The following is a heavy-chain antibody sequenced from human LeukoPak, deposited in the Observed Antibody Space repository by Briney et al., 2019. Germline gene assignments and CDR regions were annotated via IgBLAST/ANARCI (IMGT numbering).Heavy chain of an antibody. CDR1: GGTYSSYG. Sequence: SVKVSCKASGGTYSSYGISWVRQAPGQGLEWMGGIIPIFGTANYAQKFQGRITITADESTSTAYMELSSLRSEDTAVYYCAINYGSGSYSYDYWGQGTLVTVSS. CDR3: AINYGSGSYSYDY. V-gene: IGHV1-69*13. D-gene: IGHD3-10*01. CDR2: IIPIFGTA. J-gene: IGHJ4*02.